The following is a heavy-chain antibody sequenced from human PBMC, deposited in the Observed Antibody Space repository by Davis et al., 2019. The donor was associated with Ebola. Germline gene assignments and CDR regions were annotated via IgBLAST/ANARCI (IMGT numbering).Heavy chain of an antibody. Sequence: PGGSLRLSCAASGFTFSRYGMHWVRQAPGKGLEWVAVISYDGSNKYYADSVKGRFTISRDNSKNTLSLQMNSRRAEDTAVYYCAKGSGSLNFYYYYMDVWGKGTTVTVSS. D-gene: IGHD1-26*01. CDR1: GFTFSRYG. CDR3: AKGSGSLNFYYYYMDV. V-gene: IGHV3-30*18. J-gene: IGHJ6*03. CDR2: ISYDGSNK.